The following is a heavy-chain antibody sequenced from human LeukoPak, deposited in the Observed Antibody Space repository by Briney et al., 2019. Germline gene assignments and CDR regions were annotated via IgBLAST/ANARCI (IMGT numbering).Heavy chain of an antibody. CDR2: ISSSSSYI. CDR3: ARAFRIAATRLDY. D-gene: IGHD6-13*01. CDR1: GFTFSSYS. V-gene: IGHV3-21*01. Sequence: GGSLRLSCAASGFTFSSYSMNWVRQAPGKGLEWVSSISSSSSYIYYADSVKGRFTISRDNAKNSLYLQMNSLRAEDTAVYYCARAFRIAATRLDYWGQGTLVTVSS. J-gene: IGHJ4*02.